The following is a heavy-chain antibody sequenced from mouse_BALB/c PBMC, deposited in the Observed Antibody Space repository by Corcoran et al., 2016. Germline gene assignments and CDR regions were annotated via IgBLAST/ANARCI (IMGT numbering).Heavy chain of an antibody. V-gene: IGHV3-6*02. CDR3: AREGSGYFYFAMDY. CDR1: GYSITSGYY. D-gene: IGHD3-1*01. J-gene: IGHJ4*01. CDR2: VSYDGSN. Sequence: DVQLQESGPGLVKPSQSLSLTCSVTGYSITSGYYWNWIRQFPGNKLEWMGYVSYDGSNNYNPSLKNRISINRDTSKHQFFLKLNSVTTEDTATYSCAREGSGYFYFAMDYWGQGTSVTVSS.